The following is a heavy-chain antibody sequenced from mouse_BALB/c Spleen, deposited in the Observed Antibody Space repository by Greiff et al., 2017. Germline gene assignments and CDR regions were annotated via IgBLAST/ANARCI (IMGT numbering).Heavy chain of an antibody. J-gene: IGHJ3*01. CDR3: AREDYYGSSSFAY. D-gene: IGHD1-1*01. V-gene: IGHV14-3*02. Sequence: VQLKQSGAELVKPGASVKLSCTASGFNIKDTYMHWVKQRPEQGLEWIGRIDPANGNTKYDPKFQGKATITADTSSNTAYLQLSSLTSEDTAVYYCAREDYYGSSSFAYWGQGTLVTVSA. CDR2: IDPANGNT. CDR1: GFNIKDTY.